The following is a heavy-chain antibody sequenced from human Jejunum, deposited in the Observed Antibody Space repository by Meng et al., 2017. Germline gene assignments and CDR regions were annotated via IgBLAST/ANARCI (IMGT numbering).Heavy chain of an antibody. V-gene: IGHV3-7*01. J-gene: IGHJ3*01. D-gene: IGHD4-17*01. Sequence: GGSLRLSCAASGFTIIRSWMAWVRQAQGKGLEWVATIKTDGSDKFYVDFVKGRFTISRDNAKNSLYLQMNSLRAEDTAVYYCADYGTTWGQGTMVTVSS. CDR3: ADYGTT. CDR2: IKTDGSDK. CDR1: GFTIIRSW.